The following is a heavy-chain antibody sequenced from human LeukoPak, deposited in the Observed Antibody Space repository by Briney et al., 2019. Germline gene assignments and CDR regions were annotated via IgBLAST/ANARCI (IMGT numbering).Heavy chain of an antibody. V-gene: IGHV3-23*01. J-gene: IGHJ6*02. CDR1: GFTFSSCA. CDR3: ARDKIAAAGTDYYYGMDV. D-gene: IGHD6-13*01. CDR2: ISGGGGNT. Sequence: GGSLRLSCAASGFTFSSCAMSWVRQAPGKGLEWVSGISGGGGNTYYADSVKGRFTISRDNSKNTLYLQMNSLRAEDTAVYYCARDKIAAAGTDYYYGMDVWGQGTTVTVSS.